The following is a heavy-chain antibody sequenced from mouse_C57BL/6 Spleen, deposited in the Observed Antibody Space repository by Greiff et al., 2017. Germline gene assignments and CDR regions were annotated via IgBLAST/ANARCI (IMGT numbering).Heavy chain of an antibody. CDR1: GFTFSDYY. Sequence: EVKVVESEGGLVQPGSSMKLSCTASGFTFSDYYMAWVRQVPEKGLEWVANINYDGSSTYYLDSLKSRFIISRDNAKNILYLQMSSLKSEDTATYYCASDRWNYDYDDGFAYWGQGTLVTVSA. CDR3: ASDRWNYDYDDGFAY. CDR2: INYDGSST. D-gene: IGHD2-4*01. V-gene: IGHV5-16*01. J-gene: IGHJ3*01.